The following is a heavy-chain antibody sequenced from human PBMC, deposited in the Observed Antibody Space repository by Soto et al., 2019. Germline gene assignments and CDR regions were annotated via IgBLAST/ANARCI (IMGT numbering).Heavy chain of an antibody. D-gene: IGHD2-2*01. CDR3: ARRVRVVPADQRAGYYYYAMDV. J-gene: IGHJ6*02. V-gene: IGHV4-31*03. CDR2: IHSSGTT. Sequence: TLALSCSVSGGSIGGAVYYWTWIRQHPGKGLEWIGYIHSSGTTYYNPSLKTRLTMSVDTSENQFFLKVSSVTAADTAVYYCARRVRVVPADQRAGYYYYAMDVWGQGTTVTVSS. CDR1: GGSIGGAVYY.